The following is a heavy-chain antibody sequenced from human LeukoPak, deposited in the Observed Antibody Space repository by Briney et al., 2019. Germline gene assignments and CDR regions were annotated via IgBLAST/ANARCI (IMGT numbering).Heavy chain of an antibody. CDR2: ISSSGATV. V-gene: IGHV3-48*03. CDR1: GFNFSSYE. Sequence: SGGSLRLSCAASGFNFSSYEMNWVRQAPGKGLEWVSYISSSGATVYYADSLRGRFTISRDNAKNSLFLQMNSLRAEDTALYYCARDTYYYGLDVWGQGTTVTVSS. CDR3: ARDTYYYGLDV. J-gene: IGHJ6*02.